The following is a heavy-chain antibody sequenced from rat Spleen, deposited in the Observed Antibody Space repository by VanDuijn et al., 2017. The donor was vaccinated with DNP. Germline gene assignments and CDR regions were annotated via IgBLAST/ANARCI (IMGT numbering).Heavy chain of an antibody. CDR2: ITSSGGST. CDR3: AREGYSSYSPFDY. CDR1: GFTFSDYY. J-gene: IGHJ2*01. V-gene: IGHV5-25*01. D-gene: IGHD1-2*01. Sequence: EVQLVESGGGLVQPGRSLKLSCAASGFTFSDYYMAWVRQVPGKGLEWVASITSSGGSTYYPDSVKGRFTISRDNAKNTLYLQMNSLRSEDTATYYCAREGYSSYSPFDYWGQGVMVTVSS.